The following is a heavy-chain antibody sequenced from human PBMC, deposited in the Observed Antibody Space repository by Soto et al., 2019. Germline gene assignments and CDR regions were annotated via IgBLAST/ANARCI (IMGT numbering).Heavy chain of an antibody. CDR3: ARRSVSHANAFDF. CDR2: FIPIIGGG. CDR1: GGTFRNLA. Sequence: QVQLGQSGAEVKKPGSSVKVSCTASGGTFRNLAINWVRQAPGQGLERMGGFIPIIGGGINAQKFQGSVTITSDESTSTAYMELSSLKSEYTAMYFCARRSVSHANAFDFWGQGTMVTVSS. V-gene: IGHV1-69*01. J-gene: IGHJ3*01.